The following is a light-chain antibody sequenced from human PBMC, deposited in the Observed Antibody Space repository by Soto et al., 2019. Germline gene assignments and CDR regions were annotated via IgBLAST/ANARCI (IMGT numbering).Light chain of an antibody. CDR2: GAS. V-gene: IGKV3-20*01. Sequence: EIVLTQSPGTLSLSPGERATLSCRASQSVSSSYLAWYQQKPGQAPRLLIYGASSRATGIPDRFSGSGSGTDFTLTISRLEPEDFAVYYCQQSGSSPLWTFGQGTKVHIK. CDR3: QQSGSSPLWT. J-gene: IGKJ1*01. CDR1: QSVSSSY.